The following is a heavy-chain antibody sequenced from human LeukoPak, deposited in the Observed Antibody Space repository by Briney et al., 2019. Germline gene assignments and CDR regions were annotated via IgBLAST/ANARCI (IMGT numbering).Heavy chain of an antibody. CDR2: ISGSGGST. V-gene: IGHV3-23*01. D-gene: IGHD6-19*01. CDR3: AKSVAVSYYYYYGMDV. Sequence: GGSLRLSCAASGFTFSSYAMSWVRQAPGKGLEWVSAISGSGGSTYYADSVKGRFTISRDNSKNTLYLQMNNLRAEDTAVYYCAKSVAVSYYYYYGMDVWGQGTTVTVSS. CDR1: GFTFSSYA. J-gene: IGHJ6*02.